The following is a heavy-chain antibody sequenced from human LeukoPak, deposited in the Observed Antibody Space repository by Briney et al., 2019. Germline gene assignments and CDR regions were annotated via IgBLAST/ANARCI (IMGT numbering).Heavy chain of an antibody. J-gene: IGHJ3*02. Sequence: GGSLRLSCAASGFTFSSYAMSWVRQAPGKGLEWVSAVSGSGGGSYYAASVNGRSTISRDNSKNTLYPQLNSLRAEDTAVSYCAKDLGGYCTDGSCYEVGAFDIWGQGTMVTVSS. CDR3: AKDLGGYCTDGSCYEVGAFDI. CDR2: VSGSGGGS. V-gene: IGHV3-23*01. CDR1: GFTFSSYA. D-gene: IGHD2-15*01.